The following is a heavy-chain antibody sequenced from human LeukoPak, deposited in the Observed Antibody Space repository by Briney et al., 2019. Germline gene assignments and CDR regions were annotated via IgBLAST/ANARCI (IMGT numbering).Heavy chain of an antibody. V-gene: IGHV3-7*03. CDR2: IRDDGSAK. CDR1: GFTFGDDG. CDR3: ARFQLYHGDFDY. Sequence: GGSLRLSCTASGFTFGDDGMSWVRQAPGKGLEWVASIRDDGSAKYYVDSVKGRFTISRDNAESSLHLQMDTLRVDDTAVYYCARFQLYHGDFDYWGQGTPVTVSS. D-gene: IGHD2-2*01. J-gene: IGHJ4*02.